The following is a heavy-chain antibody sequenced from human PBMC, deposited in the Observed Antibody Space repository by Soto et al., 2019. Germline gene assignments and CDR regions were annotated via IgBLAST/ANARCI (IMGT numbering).Heavy chain of an antibody. CDR1: GFPLSTYG. V-gene: IGHV3-23*01. Sequence: EVQLLESGGGLVQPGGPLRLSLEASGFPLSTYGMPWVRQAPGKGLEWVSAITGTGGNTYYVDSVKGRFTSSRDNSKNMLYLQVNSLRVEDTAVYYCARIRGYWYGLDVWGQGTTVTVSS. CDR2: ITGTGGNT. J-gene: IGHJ6*02. CDR3: ARIRGYWYGLDV.